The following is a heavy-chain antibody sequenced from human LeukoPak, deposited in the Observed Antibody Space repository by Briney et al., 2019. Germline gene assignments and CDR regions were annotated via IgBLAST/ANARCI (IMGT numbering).Heavy chain of an antibody. Sequence: GGSLRLPCAASGFTFTDHYMSWVRQAPGKGLEWVSYISSGGYIIYYAVSVGARFPLSRHNPKHSLFLQMHTLRAEHTAVYYCTREDYYYASGHWAQGTVVTVSS. CDR3: TREDYYYASGH. D-gene: IGHD3-10*01. CDR1: GFTFTDHY. J-gene: IGHJ4*02. CDR2: ISSGGYII. V-gene: IGHV3-11*04.